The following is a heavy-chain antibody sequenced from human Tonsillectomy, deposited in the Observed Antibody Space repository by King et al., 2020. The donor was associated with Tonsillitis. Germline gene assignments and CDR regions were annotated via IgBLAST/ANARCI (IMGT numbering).Heavy chain of an antibody. CDR2: INPNSGGT. CDR1: GYTFIGNN. CDR3: ARGDMDTPMADYYYMDV. J-gene: IGHJ6*03. V-gene: IGHV1-2*04. Sequence: QLVQSGAEVKKPGASVKVSCKASGYTFIGNNIHWVRQAPGQGLEWMGWINPNSGGTNYAQKFQGWVTMTRDTSISTAYLELNKLRSDDTAVYYCARGDMDTPMADYYYMDVWGKGTTVTVSS. D-gene: IGHD5-18*01.